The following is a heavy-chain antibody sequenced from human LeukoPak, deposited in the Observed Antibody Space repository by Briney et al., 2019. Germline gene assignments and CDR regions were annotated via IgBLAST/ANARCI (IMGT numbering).Heavy chain of an antibody. CDR1: GFTFSTYW. J-gene: IGHJ4*02. CDR2: IKQDGSDK. CDR3: ARVRCSSNSCFPDY. D-gene: IGHD2-2*01. V-gene: IGHV3-7*01. Sequence: GGSLRLSCAASGFTFSTYWMSWVRQAPGKGLEWVANIKQDGSDKYYVDSVKGRFTISRDNAKNSLFLQMNGLRAEDAAVYYCARVRCSSNSCFPDYWGQGTLVTVSS.